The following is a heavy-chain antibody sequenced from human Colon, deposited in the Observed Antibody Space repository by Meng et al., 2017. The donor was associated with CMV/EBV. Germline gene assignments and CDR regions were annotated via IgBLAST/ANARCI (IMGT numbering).Heavy chain of an antibody. V-gene: IGHV4-4*07. Sequence: QVRPRESGPRPVKLSGTLSLTCTVSGASITSYYWSWIRQPAGKGLEWIGRVYISGNTNYNPSLKSRVTMSIDTSKNQLSLNIRSVTAADTAVYYCARDSNLSGLAYWGQGTLVTVSS. CDR2: VYISGNT. CDR3: ARDSNLSGLAY. D-gene: IGHD3-10*01. J-gene: IGHJ4*02. CDR1: GASITSYY.